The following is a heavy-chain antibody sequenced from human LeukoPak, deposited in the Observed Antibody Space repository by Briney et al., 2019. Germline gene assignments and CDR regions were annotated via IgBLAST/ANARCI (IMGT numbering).Heavy chain of an antibody. CDR2: ISAYNGNT. V-gene: IGHV1-18*01. J-gene: IGHJ6*03. CDR1: GYTFTSYG. Sequence: ASVKVSCKASGYTFTSYGISWVRQAPGQGLEWMGWISAYNGNTNYAQKLQGRVTMTTDTSTSTAYMELRSLRSDNTAVYYCARSSNYVGYMDVWGKGTTVTVSS. D-gene: IGHD4-11*01. CDR3: ARSSNYVGYMDV.